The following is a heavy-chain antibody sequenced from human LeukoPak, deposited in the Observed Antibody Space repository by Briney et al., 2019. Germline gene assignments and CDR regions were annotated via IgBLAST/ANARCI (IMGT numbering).Heavy chain of an antibody. V-gene: IGHV1-24*01. Sequence: GASVKVSCKVSGYTLTELSMHWVRQAPGKGLEWMGGFDPEDGETIYAQKFQGRVTMTEDTSTDTAYMELSSLRSEDTAVYYCARGNTPIGYCSGGSCWGYYFDYWGQGTLVTVSS. J-gene: IGHJ4*02. CDR3: ARGNTPIGYCSGGSCWGYYFDY. CDR2: FDPEDGET. D-gene: IGHD2-15*01. CDR1: GYTLTELS.